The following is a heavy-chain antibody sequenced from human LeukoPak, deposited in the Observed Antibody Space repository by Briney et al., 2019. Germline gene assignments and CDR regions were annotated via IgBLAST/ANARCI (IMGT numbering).Heavy chain of an antibody. CDR3: AKEYGYSSGWYGRYFDL. D-gene: IGHD6-19*01. Sequence: AGGSLRLSCAASGFTFSDYYMSWIRQAPGKGLEWVSYITSSDSTIYYADSVKGRFTISRDNAKNSLYLQMHSLRAEDTAVYYCAKEYGYSSGWYGRYFDLWGRGTLVTVSS. V-gene: IGHV3-11*01. CDR1: GFTFSDYY. CDR2: ITSSDSTI. J-gene: IGHJ2*01.